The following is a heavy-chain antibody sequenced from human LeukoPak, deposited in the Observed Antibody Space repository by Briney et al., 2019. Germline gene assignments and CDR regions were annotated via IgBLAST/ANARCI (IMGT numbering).Heavy chain of an antibody. D-gene: IGHD3-22*01. CDR3: ARAHCSSTSCYLDYYDSSGYYYPGAFDI. V-gene: IGHV1-69*01. Sequence: SVKVSCKASGGTFSSYAISWVRQAPGQGLEWMGGIIPIFGTANYAQKVQGTVTMTADESTSIAYMELSSLRSEDTAVYYCARAHCSSTSCYLDYYDSSGYYYPGAFDIWGQGTMVTVSS. CDR1: GGTFSSYA. J-gene: IGHJ3*02. CDR2: IIPIFGTA.